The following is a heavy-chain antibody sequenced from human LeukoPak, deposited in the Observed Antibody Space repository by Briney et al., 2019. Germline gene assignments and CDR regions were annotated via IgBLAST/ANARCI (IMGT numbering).Heavy chain of an antibody. CDR2: ISSSSSYI. CDR1: GFTFSSYS. CDR3: ARMWGSSWSYFDY. J-gene: IGHJ4*02. Sequence: GGSLRLSCAASGFTFSSYSMNWVRQAPGKGLEWVSSISSSSSYIYYADSVKGRFTISRDNAKNTLYLQMNSLRAEDTAVYFCARMWGSSWSYFDYWGQGTLVTVSS. V-gene: IGHV3-21*01. D-gene: IGHD6-13*01.